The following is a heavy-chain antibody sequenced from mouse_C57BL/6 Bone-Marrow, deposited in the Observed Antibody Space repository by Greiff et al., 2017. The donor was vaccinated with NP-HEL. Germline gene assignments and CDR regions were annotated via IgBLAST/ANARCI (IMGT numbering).Heavy chain of an antibody. CDR1: GYAFPNYL. D-gene: IGHD1-1*01. CDR2: INPGSGGT. Sequence: QVQLQQSGAELVRPGTSVKVSCQASGYAFPNYLLEWVKQRPGQGLEWIGVINPGSGGTNYNEKFKGKATLTADKSSSTAYMQLSSLTSEDSAVYFCARGEFIYWGQGTLVTVSA. J-gene: IGHJ3*01. V-gene: IGHV1-54*01. CDR3: ARGEFIY.